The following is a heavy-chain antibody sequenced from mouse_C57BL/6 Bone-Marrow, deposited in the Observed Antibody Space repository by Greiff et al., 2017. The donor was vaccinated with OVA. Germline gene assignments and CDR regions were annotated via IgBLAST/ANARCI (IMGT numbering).Heavy chain of an antibody. J-gene: IGHJ3*01. V-gene: IGHV7-1*01. D-gene: IGHD2-1*01. Sequence: DVKLVESGGGLVQSGRSLRLSCATSGFTFSDFYMEWVRQAPGKGLEWIAASRNKANDYTTEYSASVKGRFIVSRDTSQSILYLQMNALRAEDTAIYYCARDFYYGNHEAYWGQGTLVTVSA. CDR1: GFTFSDFY. CDR2: SRNKANDYTT. CDR3: ARDFYYGNHEAY.